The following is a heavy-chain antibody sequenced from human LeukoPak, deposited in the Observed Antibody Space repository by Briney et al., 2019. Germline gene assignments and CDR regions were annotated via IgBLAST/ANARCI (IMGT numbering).Heavy chain of an antibody. J-gene: IGHJ4*02. D-gene: IGHD6-13*01. CDR3: ARDRIAAADGPFDY. CDR1: GFTFSSYS. Sequence: GGSLRLSCAASGFTFSSYSMHWVRQAPGKGLEWVAVIWYDGSNKYYADSVKGRFTISRDNSKNTLYLQMNSLRAEDTAVYYCARDRIAAADGPFDYWGQGTLVTVSS. CDR2: IWYDGSNK. V-gene: IGHV3-33*01.